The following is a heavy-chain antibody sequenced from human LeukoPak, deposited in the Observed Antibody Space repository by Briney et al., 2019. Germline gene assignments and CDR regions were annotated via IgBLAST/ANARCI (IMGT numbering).Heavy chain of an antibody. CDR1: GFTVSSNY. D-gene: IGHD5-12*01. V-gene: IGHV3-53*01. Sequence: GGSLRLSCAASGFTVSSNYMSWVRQAPGKGLEWVSVIYSGGSTYYADSVKGRFTISRDNSKNTLYLQMNSLRAEDTAVYYCAKVLIVATIAPDYWGQGTLVTVSS. CDR3: AKVLIVATIAPDY. J-gene: IGHJ4*02. CDR2: IYSGGST.